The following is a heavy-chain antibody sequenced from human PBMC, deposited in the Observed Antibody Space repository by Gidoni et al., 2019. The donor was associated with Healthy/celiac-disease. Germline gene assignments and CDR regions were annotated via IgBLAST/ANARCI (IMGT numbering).Heavy chain of an antibody. V-gene: IGHV3-7*03. CDR1: GFTFSTKW. D-gene: IGHD3-16*02. CDR3: ARNIGGGYLDY. Sequence: EVQLVESGGGLVQPGESLRLSCAASGFTFSTKWMSWVRQAPGKGLEWLANINQDGGKKSYVDSVKGRITNSRDNGKKSLHLQMNSLRAEDTAVYYGARNIGGGYLDYWGQGSLGTVSS. J-gene: IGHJ4*02. CDR2: INQDGGKK.